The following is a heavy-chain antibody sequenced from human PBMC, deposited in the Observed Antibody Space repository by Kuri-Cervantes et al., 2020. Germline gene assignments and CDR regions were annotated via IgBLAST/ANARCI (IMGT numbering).Heavy chain of an antibody. CDR3: AGGQWLDAPFDY. J-gene: IGHJ4*02. CDR1: GFTFDDYG. Sequence: SLKISCAASGFTFDDYGMHWVRQAPGKGLEWVSGLSWNGRSVGYADSVKGRFTISRDNAKNSLYLQMNSLRAEDTAVYYCAGGQWLDAPFDYWGQGTLVTVSS. V-gene: IGHV3-9*01. D-gene: IGHD6-19*01. CDR2: LSWNGRSV.